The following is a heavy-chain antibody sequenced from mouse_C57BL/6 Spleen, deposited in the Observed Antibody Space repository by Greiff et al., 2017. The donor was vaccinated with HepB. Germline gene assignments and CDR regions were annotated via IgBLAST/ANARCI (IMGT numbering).Heavy chain of an antibody. CDR3: ARDQGYYYGSTQAWFAY. J-gene: IGHJ3*01. CDR2: ISYDGSN. Sequence: EVKLQESGPGLVKPSQSLSLTCSVTGYSITSGYYWNWIRQFPGNKLEWMGYISYDGSNNYNPSLKNRISITRDTSKNQFFLKLNSVTTENTATYYCARDQGYYYGSTQAWFAYWGQGTLVTVSA. CDR1: GYSITSGYY. V-gene: IGHV3-6*01. D-gene: IGHD1-1*01.